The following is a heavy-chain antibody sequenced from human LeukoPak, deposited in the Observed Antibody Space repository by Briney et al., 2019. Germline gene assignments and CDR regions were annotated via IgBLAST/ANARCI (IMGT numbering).Heavy chain of an antibody. CDR2: ICTSGST. CDR1: GGSISSGSYY. Sequence: SETLSLTCTVSGGSISSGSYYWSWIRQPAGKGLEWIGRICTSGSTNYNPSLKSRVTISVDTSKNQFSLKLSSVTAADTAVYYCARGGRGSVSPWAFDIWGQGTMVTVSS. D-gene: IGHD6-19*01. CDR3: ARGGRGSVSPWAFDI. J-gene: IGHJ3*02. V-gene: IGHV4-61*02.